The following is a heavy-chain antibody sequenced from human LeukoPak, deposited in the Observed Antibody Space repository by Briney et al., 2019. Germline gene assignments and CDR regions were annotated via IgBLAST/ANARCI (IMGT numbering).Heavy chain of an antibody. J-gene: IGHJ4*02. Sequence: PGGSLRLSCAASGFPLSSYSINWVRQAPGKGLEWVSSIPSSGDGTYYADSVKGRFTISRDNSKNMLYLQMNSLRAEDTAVYYCARRTSGAFDFWDQGTLVTVSS. V-gene: IGHV3-23*01. D-gene: IGHD5-12*01. CDR2: IPSSGDGT. CDR1: GFPLSSYS. CDR3: ARRTSGAFDF.